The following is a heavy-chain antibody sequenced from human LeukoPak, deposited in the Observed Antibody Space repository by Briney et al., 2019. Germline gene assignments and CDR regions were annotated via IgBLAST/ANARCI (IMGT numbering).Heavy chain of an antibody. CDR2: INSNGRST. Sequence: GGSLRLSCSASGFTFSAYAMHWVRQAPGKGLEYVAAINSNGRSTYYADSVKGRFTVSRDNSKNTVYLQMSSLRADDTAIYYCVNELLTTTSGFDYWGQGTLVTVSS. J-gene: IGHJ4*02. D-gene: IGHD4/OR15-4a*01. CDR3: VNELLTTTSGFDY. CDR1: GFTFSAYA. V-gene: IGHV3-64D*09.